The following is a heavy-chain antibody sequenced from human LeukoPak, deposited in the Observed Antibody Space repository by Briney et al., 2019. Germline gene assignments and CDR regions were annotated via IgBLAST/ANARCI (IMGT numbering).Heavy chain of an antibody. Sequence: PGGSLRLSCAASGFTFSSYAMSWVRQAPGKGLEWVSAIRGSGGSTYYADSVKGRFTISRDNSKNTLYLQMNSLRAEDTAVYYCAKASNYGSGSYYPRGVDYWGQGTLVTVSS. V-gene: IGHV3-23*01. D-gene: IGHD3-10*01. J-gene: IGHJ4*02. CDR2: IRGSGGST. CDR3: AKASNYGSGSYYPRGVDY. CDR1: GFTFSSYA.